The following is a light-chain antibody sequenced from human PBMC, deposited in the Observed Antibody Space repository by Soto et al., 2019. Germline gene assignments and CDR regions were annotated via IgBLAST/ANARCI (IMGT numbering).Light chain of an antibody. J-gene: IGLJ3*02. CDR2: DVS. Sequence: QSALTQPASVSGSPGQSITISCTGTSSDVGGYNYVSWYQQHPGKAPKLMIYDVSNRPSGVSNRFSGSKSGNTASLTISGLQAEDEADYYCSSYTSSSTRVFGGGTNSPS. CDR1: SSDVGGYNY. CDR3: SSYTSSSTRV. V-gene: IGLV2-14*01.